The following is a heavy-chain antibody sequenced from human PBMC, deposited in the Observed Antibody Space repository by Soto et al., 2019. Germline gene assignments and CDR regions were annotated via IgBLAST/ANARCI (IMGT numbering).Heavy chain of an antibody. J-gene: IGHJ5*02. V-gene: IGHV3-74*01. CDR3: ARGGVPAAMSS. CDR2: INSDGSNT. Sequence: EVQLVESGGGLVQPGGSLRLSCAASGFTFSSFWMHWVRQAPGEGLVWVSRINSDGSNTNYADSVKGRFTISRDNAKNTLYLQMNSLRAEDTAVYYCARGGVPAAMSSWGKGTLVTVSS. D-gene: IGHD2-2*01. CDR1: GFTFSSFW.